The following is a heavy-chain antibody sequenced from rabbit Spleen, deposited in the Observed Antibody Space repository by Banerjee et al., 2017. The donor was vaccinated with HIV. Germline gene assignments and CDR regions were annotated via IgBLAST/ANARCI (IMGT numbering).Heavy chain of an antibody. V-gene: IGHV1S45*01. D-gene: IGHD8-1*01. J-gene: IGHJ6*01. Sequence: QEQLEESGGDLVKPEGSLTLTCTASGFSFSSSYWICWVRQAPGKGLEWIACIAAGSSGSTYYASWAKGRFTISKTSSTTVTLQMTSLTAADTATYFCARSTSDYIGLATLWGPGTLVTVS. CDR1: GFSFSSSYW. CDR3: ARSTSDYIGLATL. CDR2: IAAGSSGST.